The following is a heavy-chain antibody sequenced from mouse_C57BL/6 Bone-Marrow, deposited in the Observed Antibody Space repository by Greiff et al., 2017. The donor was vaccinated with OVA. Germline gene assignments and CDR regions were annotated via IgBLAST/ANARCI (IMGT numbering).Heavy chain of an antibody. V-gene: IGHV5-16*01. Sequence: EVMLVESEAGLVQPGSSMKLSCTASGFTFSDYYMAWVRQVPEKGLEWVANINYDGSSTYYLDSLKSRFIISRDNAKNILYLQMSSLKSEDTATYYCAREGSCWVDYWGQGTTLTVSS. CDR2: INYDGSST. D-gene: IGHD3-1*01. CDR3: AREGSCWVDY. J-gene: IGHJ2*01. CDR1: GFTFSDYY.